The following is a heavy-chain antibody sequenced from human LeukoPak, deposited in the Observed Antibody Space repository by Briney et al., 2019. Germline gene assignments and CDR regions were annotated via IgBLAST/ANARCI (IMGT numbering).Heavy chain of an antibody. CDR3: ARAVPSTEGY. Sequence: GGSLRLSCAASGFTFTTYWMTWVRQAPGKGLEWVASINQDGSEKYYVDSVKGRFTISRDNAQKSLYLEMKSLSAKDTAVYYCARAVPSTEGYWGQGTLVTVSS. V-gene: IGHV3-7*03. CDR1: GFTFTTYW. CDR2: INQDGSEK. J-gene: IGHJ4*02.